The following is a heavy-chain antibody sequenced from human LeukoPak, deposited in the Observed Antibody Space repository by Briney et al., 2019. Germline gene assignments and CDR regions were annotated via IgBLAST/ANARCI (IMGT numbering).Heavy chain of an antibody. CDR2: ISGSGGST. CDR3: AKDGGLLWFGELPRTFYYMDV. D-gene: IGHD3-10*01. V-gene: IGHV3-23*01. J-gene: IGHJ6*03. CDR1: GFTFSSYA. Sequence: GGSLRLSCAASGFTFSSYAMSWVRQAPGKGLEWVSAISGSGGSTYYADSVKGRFTISRDNSKNTLYLQMNSLRAEDTAVYYCAKDGGLLWFGELPRTFYYMDVWGKGTTVTVSS.